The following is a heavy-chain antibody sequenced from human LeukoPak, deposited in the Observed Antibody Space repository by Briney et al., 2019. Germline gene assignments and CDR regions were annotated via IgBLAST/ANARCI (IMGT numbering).Heavy chain of an antibody. D-gene: IGHD4-17*01. CDR1: GFTFSSYS. CDR2: ISSSSSYI. J-gene: IGHJ5*02. CDR3: VRAGDYGDYVGWFDP. V-gene: IGHV3-21*04. Sequence: GGSLRLSCAASGFTFSSYSMNWVRQAPGKGLEWVSSISSSSSYIYYADSVKGRFTISRDNAKNSLYLQMNSLRAEDTAVYYCVRAGDYGDYVGWFDPWGQGTLVTVSS.